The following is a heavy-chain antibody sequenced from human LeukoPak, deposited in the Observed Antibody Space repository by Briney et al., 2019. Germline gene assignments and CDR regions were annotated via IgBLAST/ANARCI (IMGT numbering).Heavy chain of an antibody. CDR2: ISSSSSYI. CDR1: GFTFSSYS. J-gene: IGHJ4*02. CDR3: ARDGITMVRGVTSHFDY. D-gene: IGHD3-10*01. Sequence: GGSLRLSCAASGFTFSSYSMNWVRQAPGKGLEWVSSISSSSSYIYYADSVKGRFTISRDNAKNSLYLQMYSLRAEDTAVYYCARDGITMVRGVTSHFDYWGQGTLVTVSS. V-gene: IGHV3-21*01.